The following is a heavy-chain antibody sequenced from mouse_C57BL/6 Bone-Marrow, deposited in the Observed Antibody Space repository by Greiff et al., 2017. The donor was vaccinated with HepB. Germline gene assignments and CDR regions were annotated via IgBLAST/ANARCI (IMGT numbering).Heavy chain of an antibody. V-gene: IGHV5-15*04. Sequence: EVKLEESGGGLVQPGGSLKLSCAASGFTFSDYGMAWVRQAPRKGPEWVAFISNLAYSIYYADTVTGRFTISRENAKNTLYLEMSSLRSEDTAMYYCARLDGYYVYFDYWGQGTTLTVSS. CDR3: ARLDGYYVYFDY. CDR2: ISNLAYSI. D-gene: IGHD2-3*01. J-gene: IGHJ2*01. CDR1: GFTFSDYG.